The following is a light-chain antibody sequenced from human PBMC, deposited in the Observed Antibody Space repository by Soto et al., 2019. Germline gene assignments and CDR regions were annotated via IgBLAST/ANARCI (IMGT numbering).Light chain of an antibody. J-gene: IGKJ4*02. Sequence: VMTQSPATLSVSEGERATLSCRASQPVSIYLAWYQQKPGQAPKLLIPGASNRQLGVSYRFRGSGSGTDFTLTRCRLRTEDSATYYCHQYFKTPPTTFGGGTQVEIK. CDR3: HQYFKTPPTT. CDR1: QPVSIY. CDR2: GAS. V-gene: IGKV3-15*01.